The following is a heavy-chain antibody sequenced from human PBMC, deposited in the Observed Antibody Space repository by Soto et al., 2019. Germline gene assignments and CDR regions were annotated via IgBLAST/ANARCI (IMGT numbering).Heavy chain of an antibody. Sequence: QVQLQQWGAGLLKPSETLSLTCAVYGGSFSGYYWSGIRQPPGKGLEWIGEINHRGSTNYNPSLKSRVTISVDTYKNQFSLKLSSVTAADTAVYYCARLKYSSSSNYYYYYMDVWGKGTTVTVSS. CDR2: INHRGST. D-gene: IGHD6-6*01. CDR3: ARLKYSSSSNYYYYYMDV. V-gene: IGHV4-34*01. J-gene: IGHJ6*03. CDR1: GGSFSGYY.